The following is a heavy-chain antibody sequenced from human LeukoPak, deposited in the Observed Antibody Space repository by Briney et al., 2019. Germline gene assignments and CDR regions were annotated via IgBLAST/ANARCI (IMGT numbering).Heavy chain of an antibody. CDR1: GYTIIELS. D-gene: IGHD2-2*01. Sequence: ASVKVSCKVSGYTIIELSMQWVRQAPGKGLEWMGGFDPEDGKTIYAQRFQGRVTMTEDTSTDTAYMELSSLRSEDTAVYYCATPSPVLVAIGPTYYYTDVWGKGTTVTVSS. V-gene: IGHV1-24*01. CDR2: FDPEDGKT. J-gene: IGHJ6*03. CDR3: ATPSPVLVAIGPTYYYTDV.